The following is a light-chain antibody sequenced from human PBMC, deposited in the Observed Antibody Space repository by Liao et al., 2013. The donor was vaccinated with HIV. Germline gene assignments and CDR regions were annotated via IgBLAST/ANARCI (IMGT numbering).Light chain of an antibody. Sequence: SYELTQPPSVSVAPGKTARITCGGNNIGGKSVHWYQQKPGQAPILVIFYDSDRPSGIPERFSGSNSGNTATLTIGRVEAGDEADYYCQVWDSNSVQPNLVFGGGTKLTVI. V-gene: IGLV3-21*01. CDR3: QVWDSNSVQPNLV. CDR1: NIGGKS. CDR2: YDS. J-gene: IGLJ3*02.